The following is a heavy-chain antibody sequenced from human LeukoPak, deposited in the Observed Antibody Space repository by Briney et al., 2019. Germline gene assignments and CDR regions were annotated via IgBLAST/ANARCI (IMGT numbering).Heavy chain of an antibody. Sequence: ASVKVSCKASGYSFTTYYMHWVLQAPGQGLEWMGIINPSGGGTNYAQKFQDRVTMTRDTSTSTVYMDLSSLRSEDTAVYYCARVKPSSSGHDYWGQGTLLTVSS. CDR1: GYSFTTYY. CDR3: ARVKPSSSGHDY. J-gene: IGHJ4*02. D-gene: IGHD6-19*01. CDR2: INPSGGGT. V-gene: IGHV1-46*03.